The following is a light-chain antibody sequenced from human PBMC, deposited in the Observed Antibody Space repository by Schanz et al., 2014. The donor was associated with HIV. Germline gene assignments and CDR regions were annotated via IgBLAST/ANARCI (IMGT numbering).Light chain of an antibody. Sequence: EIVLTQSPGTLSLFPGERAALSCRASQTITNNFLAWYQQRPGQAPRLLIYGASNRATGIPDRFSGSGSGTEFTLTISRVEPEDYAVYFCQQYGSPPWTFGQGTKVEVK. V-gene: IGKV3-20*01. CDR2: GAS. CDR3: QQYGSPPWT. J-gene: IGKJ1*01. CDR1: QTITNNF.